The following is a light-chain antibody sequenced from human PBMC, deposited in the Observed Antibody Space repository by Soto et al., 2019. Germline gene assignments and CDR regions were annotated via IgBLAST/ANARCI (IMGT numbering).Light chain of an antibody. CDR3: AAWDDSLSGVV. CDR2: RNY. Sequence: QSVLTQPPSASGPPGQRVTISCSGSSSNIGSNYVYWYQQLPGTAPKLLIYRNYQRPSGVPDRFSGSKSGTSASLAISGLRSEDEADYYCAAWDDSLSGVVFGGGTKLTVL. J-gene: IGLJ2*01. CDR1: SSNIGSNY. V-gene: IGLV1-47*01.